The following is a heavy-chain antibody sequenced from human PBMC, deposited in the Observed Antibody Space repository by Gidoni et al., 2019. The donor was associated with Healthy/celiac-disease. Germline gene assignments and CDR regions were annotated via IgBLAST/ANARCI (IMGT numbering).Heavy chain of an antibody. CDR1: GATVPRHSTD. J-gene: IGHJ6*02. D-gene: IGHD6-6*01. CDR2: TYYRSKWYN. V-gene: IGHV6-1*01. Sequence: QVQLQQSRPGLVKPSQPLSLTCAIPGATVPRHSTDWNWIRQSPSTGLEWLGRTYYRSKWYNDYAVSVKSRITINPDTSKNQFSLQLNSVTPEDTAVYYCARGRYSSSTTKYGMDVWGQGTTVTVSS. CDR3: ARGRYSSSTTKYGMDV.